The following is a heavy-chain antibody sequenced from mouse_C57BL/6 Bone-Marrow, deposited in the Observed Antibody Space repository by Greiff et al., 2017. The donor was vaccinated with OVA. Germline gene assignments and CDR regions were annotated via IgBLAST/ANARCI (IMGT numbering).Heavy chain of an antibody. CDR1: GYTFTSYW. J-gene: IGHJ2*01. D-gene: IGHD1-1*01. CDR3: ARINYGSRGYFDY. Sequence: QVQLQQPGAELVKPGASVKLSCKASGYTFTSYWMQWVKQRPGQGLEWIGEIDPSDSYTNYNQKFKGKATLTVDTSYSTAYMQLSSLTSEDSAVYYCARINYGSRGYFDYWGQGTTLTVSS. V-gene: IGHV1-50*01. CDR2: IDPSDSYT.